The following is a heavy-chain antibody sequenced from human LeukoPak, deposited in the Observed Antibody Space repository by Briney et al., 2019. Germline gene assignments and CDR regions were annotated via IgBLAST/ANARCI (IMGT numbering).Heavy chain of an antibody. CDR1: GYTFTDYY. D-gene: IGHD1-26*01. CDR2: IHPNNGDT. CDR3: AGDYSGSYNH. J-gene: IGHJ5*02. V-gene: IGHV1-2*06. Sequence: GASVKVSCKASGYTFTDYYIHWVRQAPGQGLEWMGLIHPNNGDTYFAQKFRGRVTMTRDTSISTTYMELNRLTSDDTAVYYCAGDYSGSYNHWAQGTLVTISS.